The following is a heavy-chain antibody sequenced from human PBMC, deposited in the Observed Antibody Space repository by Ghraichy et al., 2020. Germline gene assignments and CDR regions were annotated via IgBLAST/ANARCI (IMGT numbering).Heavy chain of an antibody. CDR1: GYTLTELS. CDR3: ATAPVRYCSSTSCHITPFDY. CDR2: FDPEDGET. D-gene: IGHD2-2*02. V-gene: IGHV1-24*01. Sequence: ASVKVSCKVSGYTLTELSMHWVRQAPGKGLEWMGGFDPEDGETIYAQKFQGRVTMTEDTSTDTAYMELSSLRSEDTAVYYCATAPVRYCSSTSCHITPFDYWGQGTLVTVSS. J-gene: IGHJ4*02.